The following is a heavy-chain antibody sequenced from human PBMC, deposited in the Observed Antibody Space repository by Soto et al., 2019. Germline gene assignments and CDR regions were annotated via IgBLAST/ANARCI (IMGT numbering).Heavy chain of an antibody. J-gene: IGHJ2*01. CDR3: ARVSDYYDSSGLYWYFDL. Sequence: QVQLVQSGAEVKKPGASVKVSCKASGYTFTSYGISWVRQAPGQGLEWMGWISAYNGNTNYAQKLQGRVTLTTDTSTSTAYMELRSLRSDDTAVYYCARVSDYYDSSGLYWYFDLWGRGTLVTVSS. D-gene: IGHD3-22*01. V-gene: IGHV1-18*04. CDR2: ISAYNGNT. CDR1: GYTFTSYG.